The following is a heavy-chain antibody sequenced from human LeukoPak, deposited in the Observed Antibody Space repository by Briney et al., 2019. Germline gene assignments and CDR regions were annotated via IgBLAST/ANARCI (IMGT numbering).Heavy chain of an antibody. V-gene: IGHV3-30-3*01. CDR1: GFTFSSYA. CDR2: ISYDGSNK. CDR3: ARASGCDY. J-gene: IGHJ4*02. Sequence: PGGSLRLSCAASGFTFSSYAMHWVRQAPGKGLEWVAVISYDGSNKYYADSVKGRFTISRGNSKNTLYLQMNSLRAEDTAVYYCARASGCDYWGQGTLVTVSS.